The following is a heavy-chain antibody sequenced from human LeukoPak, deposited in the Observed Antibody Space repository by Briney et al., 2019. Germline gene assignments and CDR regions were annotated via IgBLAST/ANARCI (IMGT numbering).Heavy chain of an antibody. CDR1: GGSINSYY. Sequence: PSETLSLTCTVSGGSINSYYWSWIRQPAGKGLEWIGRISTSGSTNYNPSLKNRVTMSVDTSNNQFSLKLSSVTAADTAVYYCARVSHYYDSSGYYYVRAFDIWGQGTMVTVSS. CDR3: ARVSHYYDSSGYYYVRAFDI. J-gene: IGHJ3*02. D-gene: IGHD3-22*01. CDR2: ISTSGST. V-gene: IGHV4-4*07.